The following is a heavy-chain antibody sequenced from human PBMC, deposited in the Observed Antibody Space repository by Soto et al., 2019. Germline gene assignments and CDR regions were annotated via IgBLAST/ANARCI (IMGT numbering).Heavy chain of an antibody. CDR2: INHSGST. D-gene: IGHD1-26*01. J-gene: IGHJ4*02. CDR3: ARGNDSGSYLTY. CDR1: GGSFSGYY. V-gene: IGHV4-34*01. Sequence: SETLSLTCAVYGGSFSGYYWSWIRQPPGKGLEWIGEINHSGSTNYNPSLKSRVTISVDTSKNQFSLKLSSVTAADTAVYYCARGNDSGSYLTYWGQGTLVTVSS.